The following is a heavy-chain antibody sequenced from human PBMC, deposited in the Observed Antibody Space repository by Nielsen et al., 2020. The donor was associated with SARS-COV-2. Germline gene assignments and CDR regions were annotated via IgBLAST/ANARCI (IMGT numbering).Heavy chain of an antibody. Sequence: SEALSLTCTVSGGSISSYYWSWIRQPPGKGLEWIGEIYHSGSTNYNPSLKSRVTISVDKSKNQFSLKLSSVTAADTAVYYCARVTAEGTAMAYFDYWGRGTLVTVSS. CDR3: ARVTAEGTAMAYFDY. D-gene: IGHD5-18*01. CDR1: GGSISSYY. V-gene: IGHV4-59*12. J-gene: IGHJ4*02. CDR2: IYHSGST.